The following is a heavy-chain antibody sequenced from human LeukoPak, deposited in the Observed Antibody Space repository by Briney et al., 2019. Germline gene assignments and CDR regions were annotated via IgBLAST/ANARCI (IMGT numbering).Heavy chain of an antibody. CDR3: ARDAHCTGVSCYSPYNWFDP. J-gene: IGHJ5*02. V-gene: IGHV4-31*03. Sequence: SSETLSLTCTVSGGSISSGGYYWSWIRQHPGKGLEWIGYIYYSGSTYYNPSLKSRVTISVDTSKNQFSLKLSSVTAADTAAYYCARDAHCTGVSCYSPYNWFDPWGQGTLVTVSS. CDR2: IYYSGST. CDR1: GGSISSGGYY. D-gene: IGHD2-15*01.